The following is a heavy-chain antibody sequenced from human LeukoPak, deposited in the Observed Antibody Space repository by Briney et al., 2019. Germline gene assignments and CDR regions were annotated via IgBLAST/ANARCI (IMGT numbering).Heavy chain of an antibody. CDR2: INHSGST. Sequence: SETLSLICAVYGGSFSGYYWSWIRQPPGKGLEWIGEINHSGSTNYNPSLKSRVTISVDTSKNQFSLKLSSVTAADTAVYYCARGLVFDYWGQGTLVTVSS. J-gene: IGHJ4*02. V-gene: IGHV4-34*01. CDR3: ARGLVFDY. CDR1: GGSFSGYY.